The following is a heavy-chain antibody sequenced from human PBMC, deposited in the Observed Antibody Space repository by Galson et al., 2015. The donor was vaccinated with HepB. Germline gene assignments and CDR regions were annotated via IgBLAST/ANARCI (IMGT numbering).Heavy chain of an antibody. D-gene: IGHD2-2*01. J-gene: IGHJ6*02. CDR2: ISSSSSYI. Sequence: SLRLSCAASGFTFRSYSMNWVRQAPGKGLEWVSSISSSSSYIYYADSVKGRFTISRDNAKNSLYLKMNSLRAEDTAVYYCARDGCSSTSCYYYGMDVWGQGTTVTVSS. CDR1: GFTFRSYS. CDR3: ARDGCSSTSCYYYGMDV. V-gene: IGHV3-21*01.